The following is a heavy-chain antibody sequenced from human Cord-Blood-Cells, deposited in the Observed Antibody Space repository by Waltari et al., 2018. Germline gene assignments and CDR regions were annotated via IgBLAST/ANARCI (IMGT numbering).Heavy chain of an antibody. CDR2: IRSKANSYAT. J-gene: IGHJ4*02. Sequence: EVQLVESGGGLVQPGGSLNLSCAAPGFTFSCPAMPWARQASGKGLEWVGRIRSKANSYATAYAASVKGRFTISRDDSKNTAYLQMNSLKTEDTAVYYCTSLTGDGDYWGQGTLVTVSS. V-gene: IGHV3-73*02. D-gene: IGHD7-27*01. CDR3: TSLTGDGDY. CDR1: GFTFSCPA.